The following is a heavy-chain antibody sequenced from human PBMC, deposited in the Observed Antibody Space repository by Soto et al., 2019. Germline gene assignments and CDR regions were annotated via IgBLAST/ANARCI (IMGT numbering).Heavy chain of an antibody. Sequence: QVQLQESGPGLVKPSETLSLTCTVSGVSISSYYWSWIRLPPGKGLEWIGYVYYSGSTNYNPSLRSRVTISIDTSKNQFSLRLSSVTAADTAVYYCARRLDDWGQGTLVTVSS. CDR3: ARRLDD. D-gene: IGHD6-25*01. CDR2: VYYSGST. CDR1: GVSISSYY. J-gene: IGHJ4*02. V-gene: IGHV4-59*08.